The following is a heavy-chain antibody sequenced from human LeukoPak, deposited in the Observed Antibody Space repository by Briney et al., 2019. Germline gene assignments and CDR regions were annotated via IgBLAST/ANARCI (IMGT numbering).Heavy chain of an antibody. J-gene: IGHJ6*02. CDR2: IIPISGTA. D-gene: IGHD6-13*01. V-gene: IGHV1-69*08. Sequence: ASVKVSCKASGYTFTSYYMHWVRQASGQGLEWMGRIIPISGTANYAQKFQGRVTITADKSTSTAYMELSSLRSEDTAVYYCAREHSSPGDYYYYGMDVWGQGTTVTVSS. CDR3: AREHSSPGDYYYYGMDV. CDR1: GYTFTSYY.